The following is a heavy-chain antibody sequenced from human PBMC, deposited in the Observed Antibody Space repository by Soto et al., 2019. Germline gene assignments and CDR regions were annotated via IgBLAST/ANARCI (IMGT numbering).Heavy chain of an antibody. CDR1: GFTFSSYA. CDR3: AKNYYDSSGYYPEGYYFDY. J-gene: IGHJ4*02. Sequence: PGGSLRLSCAASGFTFSSYAMSWVRQAPGKGLKWVSAISGSGGSTYYADSVKGRFTISRDNSKNTLYLQMNSLRAEDTAVYYCAKNYYDSSGYYPEGYYFDYWGQGTLVTVSS. V-gene: IGHV3-23*01. CDR2: ISGSGGST. D-gene: IGHD3-22*01.